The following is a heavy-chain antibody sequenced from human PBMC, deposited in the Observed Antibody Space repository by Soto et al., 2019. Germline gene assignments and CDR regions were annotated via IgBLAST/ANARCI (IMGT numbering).Heavy chain of an antibody. Sequence: LRLSCAASGFTFSSYGMHWVRQAPGKGLEWVAVISYDGSNKYYADSVKGRFTISRDNSENTLYLQMNSLRAEDTAVYYCAKDRGYCSGGSCYTDGGLLYWGQGTLVTVSS. CDR1: GFTFSSYG. J-gene: IGHJ4*02. D-gene: IGHD2-15*01. CDR3: AKDRGYCSGGSCYTDGGLLY. V-gene: IGHV3-30*18. CDR2: ISYDGSNK.